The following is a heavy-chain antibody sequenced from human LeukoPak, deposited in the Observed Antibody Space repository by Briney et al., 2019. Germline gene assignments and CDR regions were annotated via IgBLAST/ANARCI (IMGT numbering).Heavy chain of an antibody. D-gene: IGHD3-10*01. CDR1: GFTFDGFA. Sequence: PGRSLRLSCAASGFTFDGFAMFWVRQAPGKGLEWVSGISYNSGSIGYGDSVRGRFTISRDNAKNSLYLQMNSLRPEDTAFYYCAKGGLWYGKNDYWGQGTLVTVSS. CDR2: ISYNSGSI. CDR3: AKGGLWYGKNDY. J-gene: IGHJ4*02. V-gene: IGHV3-9*01.